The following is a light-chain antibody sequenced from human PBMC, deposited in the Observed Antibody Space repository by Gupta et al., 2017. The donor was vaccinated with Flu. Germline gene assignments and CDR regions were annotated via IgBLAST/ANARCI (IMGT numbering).Light chain of an antibody. CDR3: ESWEDSLNGHVI. J-gene: IGLJ2*01. CDR1: SSNIGSNP. V-gene: IGLV1-44*01. CDR2: NDN. Sequence: QSVLTQPPSASGTPGQRVTISCSGISSNIGSNPVSWYRQVPGTAPNLLIYNDNERPSGVPDRVSGSKFGTSAALAISWLQSEEEADYFCESWEDSLNGHVIFGGRTKLTVL.